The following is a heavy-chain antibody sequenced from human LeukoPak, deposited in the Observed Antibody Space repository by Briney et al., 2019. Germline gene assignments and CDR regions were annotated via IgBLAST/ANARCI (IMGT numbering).Heavy chain of an antibody. CDR2: IYYSGST. J-gene: IGHJ6*02. V-gene: IGHV4-59*01. D-gene: IGHD1-14*01. CDR1: GGSISSYY. CDR3: ATGTAQNYYYYGMDV. Sequence: SETLSLTCTVSGGSISSYYWSWIRQPPGKGLEWIGYIYYSGSTNYNPSLKSRVTISVDTSKNQFSLKLSSVTAADTAVYYCATGTAQNYYYYGMDVWGQGTTVTVSS.